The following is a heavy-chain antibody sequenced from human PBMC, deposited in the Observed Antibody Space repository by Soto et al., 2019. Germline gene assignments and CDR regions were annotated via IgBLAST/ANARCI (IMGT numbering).Heavy chain of an antibody. CDR1: GYSFTSYW. J-gene: IGHJ1*01. Sequence: VGSLKISCNGSGYSFTSYWIGWVRQMPWKGLEWMGIIYPGDSDTRYSPSFQGQVTISADKSISTAYLQWSSLKASDTAMYYCARHDGSSWSPEYFQHWGQGTLVTVSS. CDR3: ARHDGSSWSPEYFQH. V-gene: IGHV5-51*01. D-gene: IGHD6-13*01. CDR2: IYPGDSDT.